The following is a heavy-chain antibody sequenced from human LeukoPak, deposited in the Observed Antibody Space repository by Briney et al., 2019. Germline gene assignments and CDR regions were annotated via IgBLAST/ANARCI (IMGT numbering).Heavy chain of an antibody. CDR2: ISSSGYTI. V-gene: IGHV3-11*01. CDR1: GFTFSDYY. D-gene: IGHD5-24*01. Sequence: GGSLRLSCAASGFTFSDYYMSWIRQAPGKGLEWVSYISSSGYTIYYADSVKGRFTISRDNAKNSLYLQMNSLSAEDTAIYYCARDEDGYKAAFRPWGQGTLVTVSS. CDR3: ARDEDGYKAAFRP. J-gene: IGHJ5*02.